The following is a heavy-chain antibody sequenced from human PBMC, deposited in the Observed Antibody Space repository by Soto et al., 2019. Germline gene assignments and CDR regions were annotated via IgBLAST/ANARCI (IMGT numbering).Heavy chain of an antibody. J-gene: IGHJ4*02. V-gene: IGHV3-11*01. Sequence: QVHLVESGGDLVKPGGSLRLSCSASGFTFNDYYMSWIRQAPGEGLEWVSYISNSSKTIYYADSVKGRFTISRDYAKNFLYLQMDSLRAEDTAVYYCARVQGLKDYFDYWGQGTLVTVSS. CDR2: ISNSSKTI. CDR1: GFTFNDYY. CDR3: ARVQGLKDYFDY. D-gene: IGHD2-21*02.